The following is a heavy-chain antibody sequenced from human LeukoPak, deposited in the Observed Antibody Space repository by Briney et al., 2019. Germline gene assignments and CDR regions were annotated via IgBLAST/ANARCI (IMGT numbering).Heavy chain of an antibody. V-gene: IGHV3-7*01. CDR2: IKPDGSAT. J-gene: IGHJ4*02. D-gene: IGHD5-24*01. CDR1: GFTMSSEW. Sequence: PGESLRLTCAASGFTMSSEWMSWLRQTPGKGLEWVANIKPDGSATAYVDSVKGRFTISRDNAKNSLFLQMNSLRPEDTAVYYCARIGDGYGDYFDYWGQGTLVTVSS. CDR3: ARIGDGYGDYFDY.